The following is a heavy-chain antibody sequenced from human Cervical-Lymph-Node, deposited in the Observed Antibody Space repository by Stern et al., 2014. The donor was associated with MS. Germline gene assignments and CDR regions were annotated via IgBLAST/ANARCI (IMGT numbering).Heavy chain of an antibody. Sequence: VQLVESGGGVVQPGRSLRLSCAASGFTLNSFAMHWVRQAPGKGLEWVALMPYDGNNEYYADSVKGRFTISRDTSKNTLSLQMNSLRTEDTAVYYCARDAGYCSDTSCYKRAFDIWGQGTRVTVSS. CDR2: MPYDGNNE. CDR3: ARDAGYCSDTSCYKRAFDI. CDR1: GFTLNSFA. D-gene: IGHD2-2*03. J-gene: IGHJ3*02. V-gene: IGHV3-30-3*01.